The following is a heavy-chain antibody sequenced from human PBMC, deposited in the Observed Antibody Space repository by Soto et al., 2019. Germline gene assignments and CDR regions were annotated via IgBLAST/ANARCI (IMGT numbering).Heavy chain of an antibody. Sequence: EVQLVESGGGLVQPGGSLRLSCAASGFSFSTYWMSWARQAPGKGLEWVANINEEGSEKHYVGSVRGRFTISRDNAKSSLFLEMNSQRVEDTAVYYCARGRWLTGLGDWGQGTLVTVSS. D-gene: IGHD7-27*01. CDR3: ARGRWLTGLGD. J-gene: IGHJ4*02. V-gene: IGHV3-7*01. CDR1: GFSFSTYW. CDR2: INEEGSEK.